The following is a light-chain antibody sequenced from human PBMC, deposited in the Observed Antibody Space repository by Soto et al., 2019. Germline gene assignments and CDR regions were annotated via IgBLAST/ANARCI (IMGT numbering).Light chain of an antibody. J-gene: IGKJ1*01. CDR3: QQSYSTLWT. CDR1: QSISSY. Sequence: DIQMTQSPSSLSASVGDRVTITCRASQSISSYLNWDQQKPGKAPKLLIYAASSLQSGVPTRFSGSGSGTDFTLTISSLQPEDFATYYCQQSYSTLWTFGQGTKV. V-gene: IGKV1-39*01. CDR2: AAS.